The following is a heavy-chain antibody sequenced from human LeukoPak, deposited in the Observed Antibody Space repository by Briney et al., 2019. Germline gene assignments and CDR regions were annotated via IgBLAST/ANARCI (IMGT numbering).Heavy chain of an antibody. CDR3: ARDLGDGYRLLDY. V-gene: IGHV1-2*02. Sequence: ASVKVSCKASGYTFTGYYMHWVRQAPGQGLEWMGWINPNSGGTNYAQKLQGRVTMTRDTSISTAYMELSRLRSDDTAVYYCARDLGDGYRLLDYWGQGTLVTVSS. J-gene: IGHJ4*02. D-gene: IGHD5-24*01. CDR1: GYTFTGYY. CDR2: INPNSGGT.